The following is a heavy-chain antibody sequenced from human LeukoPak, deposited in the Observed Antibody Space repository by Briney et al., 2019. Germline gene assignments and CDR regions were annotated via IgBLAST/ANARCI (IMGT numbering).Heavy chain of an antibody. V-gene: IGHV1-18*01. CDR1: GYTFTSYG. Sequence: ASVKVSCKASGYTFTSYGISWVRQAPGQGLEGMGWISAYNGNTNYAQKLQGRVTMTTDTSTSTAYMELRSLRSDDTAVYYCAREAYYYDSSGYYPPYYYYYGMDVWGQGTTVTVSS. J-gene: IGHJ6*02. D-gene: IGHD3-22*01. CDR2: ISAYNGNT. CDR3: AREAYYYDSSGYYPPYYYYYGMDV.